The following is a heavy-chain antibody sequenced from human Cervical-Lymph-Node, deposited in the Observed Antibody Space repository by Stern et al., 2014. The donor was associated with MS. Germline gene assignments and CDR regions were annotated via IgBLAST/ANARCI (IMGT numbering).Heavy chain of an antibody. J-gene: IGHJ6*02. V-gene: IGHV1-69*01. D-gene: IGHD2-21*02. Sequence: QVQLVQSGAEVMKPGSSVRVSCKASGGTFSRHAINWVRQAPGQGFGGGGGIIPILDTPNYARKFRGRVTITADESTSTAHLALSSLRSDDSAVYYCATPAAVTVGSMDVWGQGTTVIVSS. CDR1: GGTFSRHA. CDR3: ATPAAVTVGSMDV. CDR2: IIPILDTP.